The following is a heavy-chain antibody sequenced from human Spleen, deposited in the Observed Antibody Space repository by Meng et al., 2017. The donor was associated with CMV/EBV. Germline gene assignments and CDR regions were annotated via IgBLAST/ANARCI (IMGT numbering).Heavy chain of an antibody. CDR3: VKYSGIAAGPGGFDY. Sequence: GGSLRLSCAASGFTVSSNYMSWVRQAPGKGLEWVSYISGSGSAVHYADSVKGRFTMSRDNAKNSLYLQMNSLRAEDTAVYYCVKYSGIAAGPGGFDYWGQGALVTVS. D-gene: IGHD6-6*01. CDR1: GFTVSSNY. J-gene: IGHJ4*02. V-gene: IGHV3-11*04. CDR2: ISGSGSAV.